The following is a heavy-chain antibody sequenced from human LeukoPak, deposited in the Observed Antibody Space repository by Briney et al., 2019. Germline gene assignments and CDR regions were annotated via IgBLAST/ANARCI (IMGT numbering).Heavy chain of an antibody. CDR2: ISGSGGST. Sequence: PGGSLRLSCAASGFTVSNAWMSWVRQAPGKGVEWVSAISGSGGSTYYADSVKGRFTISRDNSKNTLYLQMNSLRAEDTAVYYCAKAIGVVIKLSHFDYWGQGTLVTVSS. CDR3: AKAIGVVIKLSHFDY. V-gene: IGHV3-23*01. D-gene: IGHD3-22*01. J-gene: IGHJ4*02. CDR1: GFTVSNAW.